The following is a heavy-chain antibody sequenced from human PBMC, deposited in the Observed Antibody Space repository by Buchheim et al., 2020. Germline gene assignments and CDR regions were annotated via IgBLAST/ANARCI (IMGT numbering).Heavy chain of an antibody. CDR3: AKPLSYYESSGYYLYWYFDL. CDR2: ISYDGSNK. J-gene: IGHJ2*01. CDR1: GFTFSSYG. Sequence: QVQLVESGGGVVQPGRSLRLSCSASGFTFSSYGMHWVRQAPGKGLEWVAVISYDGSNKYYADSVKGRFTISRDNSKNTLYLQMNSLRAEDTAVYYCAKPLSYYESSGYYLYWYFDLWGRGTL. D-gene: IGHD3-22*01. V-gene: IGHV3-30*18.